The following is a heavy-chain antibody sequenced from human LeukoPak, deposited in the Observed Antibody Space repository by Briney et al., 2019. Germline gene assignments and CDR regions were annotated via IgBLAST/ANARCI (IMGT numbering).Heavy chain of an antibody. J-gene: IGHJ2*01. CDR2: IYTSGST. CDR3: AREYYYDSSGYYWYFDL. D-gene: IGHD3-22*01. V-gene: IGHV4-61*02. CDR1: GGSNSSSIYY. Sequence: PSETLSLTCTVSGGSNSSSIYYWGWIRQPAGKGLEWIGRIYTSGSTNYNPSLKSRVTISVDTSKNQFSLKLSSVTAADTAVYYCAREYYYDSSGYYWYFDLWGRGTLVTVSS.